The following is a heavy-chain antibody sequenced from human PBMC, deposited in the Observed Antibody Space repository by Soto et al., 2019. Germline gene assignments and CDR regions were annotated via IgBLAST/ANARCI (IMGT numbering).Heavy chain of an antibody. J-gene: IGHJ6*02. Sequence: PSETLSLTCAVYVGSFSGYYWSWIRQPPGKGLEWIGEINHSGSTNYNPSLKSRVTISVDTSKNQFSLKLSSVTAADTAVCYCARIVVVPAGASYYYYGMDVWGQGTTVTVSS. V-gene: IGHV4-34*01. CDR3: ARIVVVPAGASYYYYGMDV. CDR1: VGSFSGYY. CDR2: INHSGST. D-gene: IGHD2-2*01.